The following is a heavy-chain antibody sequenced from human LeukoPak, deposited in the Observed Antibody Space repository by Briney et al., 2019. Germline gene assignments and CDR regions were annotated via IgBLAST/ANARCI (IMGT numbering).Heavy chain of an antibody. V-gene: IGHV1-18*01. J-gene: IGHJ6*03. CDR1: RYTFTSYG. Sequence: GASVKVSCKASRYTFTSYGISWVRQAPGQGLEWMGWISAYNGNTNYAQKLQGRVTMTTDTSTSTAYMDLRSLRSDDTAVYYCARAPYYYYDMDVWGKGTTVTVSS. CDR2: ISAYNGNT. CDR3: ARAPYYYYDMDV.